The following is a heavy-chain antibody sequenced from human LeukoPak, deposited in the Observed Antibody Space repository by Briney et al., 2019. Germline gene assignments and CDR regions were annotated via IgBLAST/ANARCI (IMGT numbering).Heavy chain of an antibody. CDR3: ARADILTGYYNVIGY. CDR1: GFTFSSYS. J-gene: IGHJ4*02. V-gene: IGHV3-21*01. Sequence: GGSLRLSCAASGFTFSSYSMNWVRQAPGKGLEWVSSISSSSSYIYYADSVKGRFTISRDNAKNSLYLQMNSLRAEDTAVYYCARADILTGYYNVIGYWGQGTLVTVSS. CDR2: ISSSSSYI. D-gene: IGHD3-9*01.